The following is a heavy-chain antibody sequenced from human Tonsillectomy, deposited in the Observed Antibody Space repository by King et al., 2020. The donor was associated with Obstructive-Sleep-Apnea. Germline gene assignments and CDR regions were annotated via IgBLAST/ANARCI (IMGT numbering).Heavy chain of an antibody. J-gene: IGHJ4*02. D-gene: IGHD3-10*01. CDR2: IYHSGST. CDR1: GGSINSGDYY. CDR3: ARWRGGSGNIDY. V-gene: IGHV4-30-4*01. Sequence: VQLQESGPGLVKPSQTLSLTCTVSGGSINSGDYYWTWIRQPPGKGLEWIGFIYHSGSTYFNPSPRSRVTVSIDTSRNQFSLNLNSVTAADTAVYFCARWRGGSGNIDYWGQGILVTVSS.